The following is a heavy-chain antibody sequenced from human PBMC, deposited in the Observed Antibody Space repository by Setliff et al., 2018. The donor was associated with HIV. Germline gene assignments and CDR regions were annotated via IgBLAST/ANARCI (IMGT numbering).Heavy chain of an antibody. CDR2: IIPIFGTT. Sequence: ASVKVSCKASGGTLSNSAISWVRQAPGQGLEWMGGIIPIFGTTNYAQKFQGRVTITADESTSTAYMELSSLRSEDTAVYYCARGRWGVRGVIIKNYYYYYMDVWGKGTTVTVSS. CDR1: GGTLSNSA. D-gene: IGHD3-10*01. V-gene: IGHV1-69*13. CDR3: ARGRWGVRGVIIKNYYYYYMDV. J-gene: IGHJ6*03.